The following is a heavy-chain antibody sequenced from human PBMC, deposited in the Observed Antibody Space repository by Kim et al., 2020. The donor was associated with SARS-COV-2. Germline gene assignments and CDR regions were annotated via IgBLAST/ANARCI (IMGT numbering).Heavy chain of an antibody. Sequence: GGSLRLSCAASGFTFSSYAMSWVRQAPGKGLEWVSAISGSGGSTYYADSVKGRFTISRDNSKNTLYLQMNSLRAEDTAVYYCAIPITIFGVVNIEDYYYGMDVWGQGTTVTVSS. D-gene: IGHD3-3*01. CDR2: ISGSGGST. J-gene: IGHJ6*02. V-gene: IGHV3-23*01. CDR1: GFTFSSYA. CDR3: AIPITIFGVVNIEDYYYGMDV.